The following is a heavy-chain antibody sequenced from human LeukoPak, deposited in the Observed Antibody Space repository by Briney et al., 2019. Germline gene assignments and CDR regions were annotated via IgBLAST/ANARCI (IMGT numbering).Heavy chain of an antibody. D-gene: IGHD3-10*01. J-gene: IGHJ4*02. V-gene: IGHV4-59*08. CDR2: IYYSGST. CDR3: ARRYYGSGSYPFDY. Sequence: SETLSLTCTVSGGSISSYYWSWIRQPPGKGLEWIGYIYYSGSTDYNPSLKSRVTISLDTSKNQFSLKLNSVTAADTAVYYCARRYYGSGSYPFDYWGQGTLVTVSS. CDR1: GGSISSYY.